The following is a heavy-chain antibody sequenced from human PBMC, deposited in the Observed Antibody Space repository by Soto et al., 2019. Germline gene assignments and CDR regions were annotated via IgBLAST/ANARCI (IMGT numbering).Heavy chain of an antibody. CDR1: GGSISSGGYY. D-gene: IGHD2-2*01. Sequence: SETLSLTCTVSGGSISSGGYYWSWIRQHPGKGLEWIGYIYYSGSTYYNPSLKSRVTISVDTSKNQFSLKLSSVTAADTAVYYCAIDCVITSCDYPDFWGQGTTVTVSS. CDR2: IYYSGST. V-gene: IGHV4-31*03. J-gene: IGHJ6*02. CDR3: AIDCVITSCDYPDF.